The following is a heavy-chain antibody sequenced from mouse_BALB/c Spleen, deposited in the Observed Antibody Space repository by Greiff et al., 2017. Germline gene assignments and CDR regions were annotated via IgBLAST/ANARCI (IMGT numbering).Heavy chain of an antibody. Sequence: EVKVEESGPGLVKPSQSLSLTCTVTGYSITSDYAWNRIRQFPGNKLEWMGYISYSGSTSYNPSLKSRISITRDTSKNQFFLQLNSVTTEDTATYYCARFTTATSWYFDVWGAGTTVTVSS. V-gene: IGHV3-2*02. CDR1: GYSITSDYA. CDR3: ARFTTATSWYFDV. D-gene: IGHD1-2*01. CDR2: ISYSGST. J-gene: IGHJ1*01.